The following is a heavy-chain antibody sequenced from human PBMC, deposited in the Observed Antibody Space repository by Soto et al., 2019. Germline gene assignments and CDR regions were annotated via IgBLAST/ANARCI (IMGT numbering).Heavy chain of an antibody. Sequence: EVQLVESGGDLVQPGGSLRLSCAASGFTFSDHYLDWVRQAPGKGLEWVGRIKNKANSYTTDYAASVKGRFTVSRDDSNGSLYLQMNSLKIEDTAVYYCARVKLGQKKYFDLWGRGTLVTVSS. CDR3: ARVKLGQKKYFDL. V-gene: IGHV3-72*01. CDR1: GFTFSDHY. D-gene: IGHD1-7*01. CDR2: IKNKANSYTT. J-gene: IGHJ2*01.